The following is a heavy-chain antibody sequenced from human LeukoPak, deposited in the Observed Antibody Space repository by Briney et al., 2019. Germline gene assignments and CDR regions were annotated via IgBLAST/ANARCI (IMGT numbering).Heavy chain of an antibody. D-gene: IGHD2-8*01. CDR1: GGSLSHYY. CDR2: ISHTGST. J-gene: IGHJ4*02. Sequence: SETLSLTCTVSGGSLSHYYWAWIRQPPGKGLEWIGYISHTGSTNYNPSLKSRLTIAVDTSKNQFSLKLSSVTAADTAVYYCARVTSRLGVCDYWGQGTLVTVSS. V-gene: IGHV4-59*08. CDR3: ARVTSRLGVCDY.